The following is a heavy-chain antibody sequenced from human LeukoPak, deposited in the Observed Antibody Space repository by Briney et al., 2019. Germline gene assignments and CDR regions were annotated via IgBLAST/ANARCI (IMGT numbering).Heavy chain of an antibody. CDR2: IYHSGST. CDR1: GYSISTDYY. CDR3: ARDRGTWNDDGFDY. D-gene: IGHD1-1*01. Sequence: SETLSLTCTVSGYSISTDYYWGWIRQPPGKGLEWIGSIYHSGSTYYNPSLKSRVTISVDTSKNLFSLKLSSVTAADTAVYYCARDRGTWNDDGFDYWGQGTLVTVSS. J-gene: IGHJ4*02. V-gene: IGHV4-38-2*02.